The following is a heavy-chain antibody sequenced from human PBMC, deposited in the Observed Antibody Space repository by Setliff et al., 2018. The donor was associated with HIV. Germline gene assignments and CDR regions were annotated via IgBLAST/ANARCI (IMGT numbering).Heavy chain of an antibody. CDR3: ARDAPGYSHVLDF. CDR2: INDRGDYI. D-gene: IGHD5-18*01. CDR1: GFTFIDYA. J-gene: IGHJ4*02. Sequence: GGSLRLSCAASGFTFIDYAMGWVRQAPGKGLEWVSAINDRGDYIYYADFARGRFTISRDSSKNTLYLQMNSLRAEDTALYFCARDAPGYSHVLDFWGQGTLVTVSS. V-gene: IGHV3-23*01.